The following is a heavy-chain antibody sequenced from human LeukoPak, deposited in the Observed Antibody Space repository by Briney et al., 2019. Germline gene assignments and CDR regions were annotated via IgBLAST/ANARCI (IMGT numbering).Heavy chain of an antibody. Sequence: ASVKVSCKASGYTFTSYGISRVRQAPGQGLEWMGWISAYNGNTNYAQKLQGRVTMTTDTYTSTAYMELRSLRSDDTGVYYCARDMVPDENSMDVWGQGTTVTVAS. J-gene: IGHJ6*02. CDR1: GYTFTSYG. CDR2: ISAYNGNT. V-gene: IGHV1-18*01. D-gene: IGHD2-2*01. CDR3: ARDMVPDENSMDV.